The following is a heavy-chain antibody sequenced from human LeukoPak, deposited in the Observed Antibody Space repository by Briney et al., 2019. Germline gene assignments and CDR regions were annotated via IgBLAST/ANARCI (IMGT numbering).Heavy chain of an antibody. Sequence: SVTVSCMASGGTFISYAISWVRQAPGQGLEWMGGIIPTFGTANYAQKFQGRVTITTDESTSTAYMELSSLRSEDTAVYYCARDCSSTSCSTMDVWGKGTTVTVSS. CDR2: IIPTFGTA. CDR3: ARDCSSTSCSTMDV. D-gene: IGHD2-2*01. CDR1: GGTFISYA. V-gene: IGHV1-69*05. J-gene: IGHJ6*03.